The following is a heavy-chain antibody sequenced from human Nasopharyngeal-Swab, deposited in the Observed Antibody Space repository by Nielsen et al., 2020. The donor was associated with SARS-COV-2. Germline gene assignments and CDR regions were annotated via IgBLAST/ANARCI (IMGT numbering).Heavy chain of an antibody. D-gene: IGHD3-9*01. J-gene: IGHJ4*02. CDR2: ISYDGSNK. Sequence: VRQAPGKGLEWVAVISYDGSNKYYADSVKGRFTISRDNSKNTLYLQMNSLRAEDTAVYYCASPRAHYDILTGPFDYWGQGTLVTVSS. CDR3: ASPRAHYDILTGPFDY. V-gene: IGHV3-30-3*01.